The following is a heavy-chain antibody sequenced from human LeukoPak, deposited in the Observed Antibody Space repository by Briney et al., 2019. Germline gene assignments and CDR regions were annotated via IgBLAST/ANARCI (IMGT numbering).Heavy chain of an antibody. Sequence: PAETLSLTWTVTAGSISNGDYCWCWMCQHPGKGLEWMGYIYYSGSTYYNPSLKSRVTISVDTSKNQFSLKLSSVTAADTAVYYCARVLGAYGSGSYFDYWGQGTLVTVSS. V-gene: IGHV4-31*02. CDR1: AGSISNGDYC. CDR2: IYYSGST. CDR3: ARVLGAYGSGSYFDY. D-gene: IGHD3-10*01. J-gene: IGHJ4*02.